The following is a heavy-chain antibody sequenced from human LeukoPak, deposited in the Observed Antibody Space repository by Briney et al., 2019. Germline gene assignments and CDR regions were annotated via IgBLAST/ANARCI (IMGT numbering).Heavy chain of an antibody. Sequence: PSETLSLTCTVSGGXIKNYYWSWIRQPPGKGLEWIGNIYYSGSTNYNPSLKSRVTISIDTSKNQFSLKLTSVTAADTAVYYCARDDYNWFDPWGQGTLVTVSS. CDR3: ARDDYNWFDP. V-gene: IGHV4-59*01. CDR2: IYYSGST. CDR1: GGXIKNYY. J-gene: IGHJ5*02.